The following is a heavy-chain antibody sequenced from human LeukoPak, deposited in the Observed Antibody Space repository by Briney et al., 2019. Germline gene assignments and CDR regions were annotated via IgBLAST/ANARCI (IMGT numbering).Heavy chain of an antibody. CDR3: ARGGAATFDY. D-gene: IGHD2-15*01. J-gene: IGHJ4*02. V-gene: IGHV4-4*07. CDR1: VGSISGYY. CDR2: IYTSGST. Sequence: PSETLSLTRTVSVGSISGYYWSWVWQPAGKGLEWIGRIYTSGSTNYNPSLKSRVTMSVDTSKNQFSLQLSSVTAADTAVYYCARGGAATFDYWGQGTLVTVSS.